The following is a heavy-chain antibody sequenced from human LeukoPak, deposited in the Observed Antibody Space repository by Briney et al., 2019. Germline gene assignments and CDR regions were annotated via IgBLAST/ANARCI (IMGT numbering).Heavy chain of an antibody. Sequence: PGGSLRLSCAVSGITFSNYGMHWVRQAPGKGLEWVAVIWFDGSNKYYADSVKGRFTISRDNSKNTVFLQMNSLRAEDTALYYCTRDAYCGGDCYRPNFDYWGQGTLVTVSS. CDR2: IWFDGSNK. V-gene: IGHV3-33*01. J-gene: IGHJ4*02. CDR3: TRDAYCGGDCYRPNFDY. D-gene: IGHD2-21*01. CDR1: GITFSNYG.